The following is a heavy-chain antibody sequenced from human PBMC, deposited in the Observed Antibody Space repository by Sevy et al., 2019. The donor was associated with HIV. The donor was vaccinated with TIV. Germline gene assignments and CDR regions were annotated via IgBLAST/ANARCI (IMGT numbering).Heavy chain of an antibody. CDR3: AADPPMIREYSSGWCSQGRYYYYGMDV. D-gene: IGHD6-19*01. V-gene: IGHV1-58*01. CDR2: IVVGSGHT. Sequence: ASVKVSCKASGFTFTSSAVQWVRQARGQRLEWIGWIVVGSGHTNDAQKFQERVTITRDMSTSTAYMELSSLRSEDTAVYYCAADPPMIREYSSGWCSQGRYYYYGMDVWGQGTTVTVSS. J-gene: IGHJ6*02. CDR1: GFTFTSSA.